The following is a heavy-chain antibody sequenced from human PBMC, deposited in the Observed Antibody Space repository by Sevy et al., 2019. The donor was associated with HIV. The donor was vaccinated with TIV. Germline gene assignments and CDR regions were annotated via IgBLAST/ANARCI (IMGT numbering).Heavy chain of an antibody. D-gene: IGHD2-2*02. CDR2: ISYDGSNK. V-gene: IGHV3-33*05. CDR3: ARDINQLLYGGSNYYYGTDV. Sequence: GGSLRLSCAASGFTFSTYGMHWVRQAPGKGLEWVAVISYDGSNKYYGDSVKGRFTISRDNSKNTLYLQMNSLRVEDTAVYYCARDINQLLYGGSNYYYGTDVWGQGTTVTVSS. J-gene: IGHJ6*02. CDR1: GFTFSTYG.